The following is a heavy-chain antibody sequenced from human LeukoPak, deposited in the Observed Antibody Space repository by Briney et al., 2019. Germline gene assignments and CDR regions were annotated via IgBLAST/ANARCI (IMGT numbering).Heavy chain of an antibody. CDR3: AKEAYYDILTGFDY. CDR1: GLTVSSNC. J-gene: IGHJ4*02. Sequence: GGSLRLSCAASGLTVSSNCMSWVRQAPGKGLEWVSAISGSGGSTYYADSVKGRFTISRDNSKNTLYLQMNSLRAEDTAVYYCAKEAYYDILTGFDYWGQGTLVTVSS. D-gene: IGHD3-9*01. CDR2: ISGSGGST. V-gene: IGHV3-23*01.